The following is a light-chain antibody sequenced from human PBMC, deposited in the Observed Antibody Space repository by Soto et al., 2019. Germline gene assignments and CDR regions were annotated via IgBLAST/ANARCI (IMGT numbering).Light chain of an antibody. J-gene: IGLJ1*01. Sequence: QSVLTQPASVSGSPEQSITISCTGTSSDVGAYNYVSWYQQHPGKAPKLMIYDVSSRPSGVSNRFSGSKSGNTASLTISGLQAEDEADYYCSSYTRRNTVVLGTGTKLTVL. V-gene: IGLV2-14*03. CDR2: DVS. CDR3: SSYTRRNTVV. CDR1: SSDVGAYNY.